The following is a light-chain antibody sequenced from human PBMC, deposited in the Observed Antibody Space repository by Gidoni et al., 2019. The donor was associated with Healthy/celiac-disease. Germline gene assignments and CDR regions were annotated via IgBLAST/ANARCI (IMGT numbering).Light chain of an antibody. CDR1: QSISSY. CDR2: AAS. V-gene: IGKV1-39*01. Sequence: DIQMTQSPSSLSASVGDRFTITCRASQSISSYLNWYQQKPGKAPKLLIYAASSLQSGVPSRFSGSGSGTDFTLTISSLQPEDFATYYCQQSYSKPFTFGGGTKVEIK. CDR3: QQSYSKPFT. J-gene: IGKJ4*01.